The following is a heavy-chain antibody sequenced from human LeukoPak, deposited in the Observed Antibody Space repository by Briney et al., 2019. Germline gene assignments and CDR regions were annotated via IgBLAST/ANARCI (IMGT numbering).Heavy chain of an antibody. D-gene: IGHD2-8*02. J-gene: IGHJ4*02. CDR3: ATYRQVLLPFES. Sequence: GGSLRLSCAASGFTFSTFAMIWVRQPPGKGLEWVSSIFPSGGEIHYADSVRGRFTISRDDSKSTLSLQMNSLRAEDTAIYYCATYRQVLLPFESWGQGTLVTVSS. V-gene: IGHV3-23*01. CDR1: GFTFSTFA. CDR2: IFPSGGEI.